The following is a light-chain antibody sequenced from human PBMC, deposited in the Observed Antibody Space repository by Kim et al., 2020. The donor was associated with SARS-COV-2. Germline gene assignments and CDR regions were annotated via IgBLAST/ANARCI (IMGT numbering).Light chain of an antibody. V-gene: IGLV2-11*01. CDR2: DVS. J-gene: IGLJ1*01. CDR3: CSYAGSYRGV. CDR1: SSDVGGYNY. Sequence: QSALTQPRPVSGSPGQSVTISCTGTSSDVGGYNYVSWYQQHPGKAPKLMIYDVSKRPSGVPDRFSGSKSGNTASLTISGLQAEDEADYYCCSYAGSYRGVFGTGTKVTVL.